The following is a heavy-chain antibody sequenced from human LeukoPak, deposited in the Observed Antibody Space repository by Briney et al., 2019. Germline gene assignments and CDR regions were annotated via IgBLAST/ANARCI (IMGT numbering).Heavy chain of an antibody. V-gene: IGHV3-23*01. CDR3: ARDRSYGSFNY. J-gene: IGHJ4*02. Sequence: GRSLRLSCAASGFTFSSYAMSWVRQAPGKWLEWVSAISGSGGSTYYADSVKGRFTISRDNSKNTLYLQMNSLRAEDTAVYYCARDRSYGSFNYWGQGTLVTVSS. D-gene: IGHD5-18*01. CDR2: ISGSGGST. CDR1: GFTFSSYA.